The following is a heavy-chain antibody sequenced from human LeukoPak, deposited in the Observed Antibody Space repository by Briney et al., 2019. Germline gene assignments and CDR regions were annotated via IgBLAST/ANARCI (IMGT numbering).Heavy chain of an antibody. D-gene: IGHD6-13*01. CDR3: ARDSSSSWNNDAFDI. J-gene: IGHJ3*02. V-gene: IGHV3-13*01. CDR1: GFTFSSYD. Sequence: PGGSLRLSCAASGFTFSSYDMHWVRHATGKGLEWVSAIGTAGDTYYPGSVKGRFTISRENAKNSLYLQMNSLRAGDTAVYYCARDSSSSWNNDAFDIWGQGTMVTVSS. CDR2: IGTAGDT.